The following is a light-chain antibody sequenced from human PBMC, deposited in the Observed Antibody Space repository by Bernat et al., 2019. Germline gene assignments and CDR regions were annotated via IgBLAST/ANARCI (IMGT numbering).Light chain of an antibody. Sequence: QSVLTQPPSVSGTPGQTVTIPCPGRYSNIGSNTVSWYQHPPGAAPRFLIYTDSHRPSGVPDRFSGSRSGTPASLAISGLQSEDEADYYCATWDDSLDGSWVFGGGTKLTVL. V-gene: IGLV1-44*01. J-gene: IGLJ3*02. CDR3: ATWDDSLDGSWV. CDR1: YSNIGSNT. CDR2: TDS.